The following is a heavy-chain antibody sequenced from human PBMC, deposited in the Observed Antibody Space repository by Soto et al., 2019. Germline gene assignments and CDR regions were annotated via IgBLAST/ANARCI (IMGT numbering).Heavy chain of an antibody. D-gene: IGHD2-15*01. Sequence: GGSLRLSCAASGFTFSSYGMHWVRQAPGKGLEWVAVISYDGSNKYYADSVKGRFTISRDNSKNTLYLQMNSLRAEDTAVYYCAKDATRLSNYYYYMDVWGKGTTVTVSS. V-gene: IGHV3-30*18. CDR2: ISYDGSNK. J-gene: IGHJ6*03. CDR3: AKDATRLSNYYYYMDV. CDR1: GFTFSSYG.